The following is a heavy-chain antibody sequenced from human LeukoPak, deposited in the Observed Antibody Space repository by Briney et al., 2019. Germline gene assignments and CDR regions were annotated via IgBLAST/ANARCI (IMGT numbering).Heavy chain of an antibody. CDR1: GYSISSGYY. Sequence: PSETLSLTCAVSGYSISSGYYWGWIRQPPGKGLEWIGSIYHSGSTYYNPPLKSRVSISVDTSKSQFSLKLSSVTAADTAVYYCASGTSGITGTYDYWGQGTLVTVSS. CDR3: ASGTSGITGTYDY. CDR2: IYHSGST. J-gene: IGHJ4*02. V-gene: IGHV4-38-2*01. D-gene: IGHD1-7*01.